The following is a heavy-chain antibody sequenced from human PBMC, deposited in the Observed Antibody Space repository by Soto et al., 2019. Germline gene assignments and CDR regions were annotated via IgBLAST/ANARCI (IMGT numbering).Heavy chain of an antibody. D-gene: IGHD1-26*01. Sequence: ESGGGLVKPGGSLRLSCTVSGLTFSDAWLHWVRQAPGKGLEWVGRIKSKAGSATPDYAAPVKGRFTISRDDSQGRLYLQMNSLQTDDTAVYYCIWESKFYSAWRWGQGTLVTVST. CDR1: GLTFSDAW. V-gene: IGHV3-15*07. CDR3: IWESKFYSAWR. CDR2: IKSKAGSATP. J-gene: IGHJ4*02.